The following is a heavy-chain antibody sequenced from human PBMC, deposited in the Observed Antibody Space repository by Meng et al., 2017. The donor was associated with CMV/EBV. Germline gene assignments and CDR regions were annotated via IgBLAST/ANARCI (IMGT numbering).Heavy chain of an antibody. Sequence: GESLKISCAASGFTFSNYAMHWVRQAPGKGLEWVAVVSYGGSETDYKDPVKGRGTISRDNSKSTLYLQMDSLTVDDKGMYYCVRGRKYCSAVNCPRWFDSWGQGTLVTVSS. CDR3: VRGRKYCSAVNCPRWFDS. V-gene: IGHV3-30*04. CDR1: GFTFSNYA. CDR2: VSYGGSET. J-gene: IGHJ5*01. D-gene: IGHD2-8*02.